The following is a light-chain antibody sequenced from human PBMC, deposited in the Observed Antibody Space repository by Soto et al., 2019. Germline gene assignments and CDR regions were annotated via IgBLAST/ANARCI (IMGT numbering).Light chain of an antibody. J-gene: IGKJ4*01. CDR3: EQYGRSPPRA. CDR1: QGLSSVF. V-gene: IGKV3-20*01. CDR2: GAA. Sequence: DIGLTQSLDTLSLSPGERATLSCRASQGLSSVFLAWYQQKPGQAPRLLIYGAASRATGTPDRFSGSGRGTDFTLTISSLEPEDCPVYYCEQYGRSPPRAFGGGTKVVIK.